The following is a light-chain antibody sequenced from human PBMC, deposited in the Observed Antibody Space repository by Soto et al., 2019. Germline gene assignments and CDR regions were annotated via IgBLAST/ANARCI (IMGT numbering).Light chain of an antibody. J-gene: IGKJ1*01. V-gene: IGKV3-15*01. Sequence: EIVLTQSPGTLSPSPGERATLSCRASQSVSNNYLAWYQQKPGQAPRLLIYGASTRATGIPARFTGSGSGTEFTLTISSLQSEDFAVYYCQQYNNWPAFGQGTKVDIK. CDR2: GAS. CDR1: QSVSNN. CDR3: QQYNNWPA.